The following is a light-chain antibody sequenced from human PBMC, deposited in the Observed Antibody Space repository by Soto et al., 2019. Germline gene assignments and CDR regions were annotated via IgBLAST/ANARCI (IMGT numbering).Light chain of an antibody. V-gene: IGKV3-15*01. CDR3: QQYNNWPRT. Sequence: EIVITQSPATVSVSPVEIANLFFRASQSVSSNLAWYQQKPGQAPRLLIYGASTRATGIPARFSGSGSGTEFTLTISSLQSEDFAVYYCQQYNNWPRTFGQGTKVDIK. J-gene: IGKJ1*01. CDR1: QSVSSN. CDR2: GAS.